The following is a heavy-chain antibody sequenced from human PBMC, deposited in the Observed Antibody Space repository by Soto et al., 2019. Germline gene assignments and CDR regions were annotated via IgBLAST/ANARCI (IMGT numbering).Heavy chain of an antibody. CDR2: IIPIFGTA. CDR1: GGTFSRHA. D-gene: IGHD3-22*01. J-gene: IGHJ4*02. V-gene: IGHV1-69*01. Sequence: QVQLVQSGAEVRKPGSSVKVACKASGGTFSRHAISWVRQAPGQGLEWMGGIIPIFGTANHAQKFQGRVTIIADESTSTVYMEVSSLRSEDTAMYYCARGWGYDSNDYYYAYWGQGTLVIVCS. CDR3: ARGWGYDSNDYYYAY.